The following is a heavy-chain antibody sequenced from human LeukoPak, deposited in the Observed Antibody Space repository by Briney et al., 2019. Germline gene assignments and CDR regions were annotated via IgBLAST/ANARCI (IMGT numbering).Heavy chain of an antibody. CDR2: VRYSGKT. CDR1: GGSISRSSSY. CDR3: ARHYYDSSGLAHYFDY. D-gene: IGHD3-22*01. V-gene: IGHV4-39*01. J-gene: IGHJ4*02. Sequence: SETLSLTCTVSGGSISRSSSYWGWIRQPPWKGLEWIGSVRYSGKTYYNPSLKSRVTMSLDTSKNQFSLRLTSVTAADTAVYSCARHYYDSSGLAHYFDYWGRGTLVTVSS.